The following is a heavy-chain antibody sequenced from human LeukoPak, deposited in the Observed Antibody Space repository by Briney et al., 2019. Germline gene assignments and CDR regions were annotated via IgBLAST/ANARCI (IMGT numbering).Heavy chain of an antibody. D-gene: IGHD3-16*02. Sequence: PSETLSLTCTVSGGSISSGGYYWSWIRQPPGKGLEWIGYIYYSGSTYYNPSLKSRVTISVDTSKNQFSLKLSSVTAADTAVYYCARDLGQNDYVWGSYRLDYWGQGTLVTVSS. CDR2: IYYSGST. J-gene: IGHJ4*02. V-gene: IGHV4-30-4*08. CDR1: GGSISSGGYY. CDR3: ARDLGQNDYVWGSYRLDY.